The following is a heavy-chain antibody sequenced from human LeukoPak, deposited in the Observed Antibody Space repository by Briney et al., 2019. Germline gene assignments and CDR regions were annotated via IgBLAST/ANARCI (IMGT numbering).Heavy chain of an antibody. CDR1: GGSISNKY. V-gene: IGHV4-59*12. CDR3: ARGVKYDYVWGSYRQPFDY. J-gene: IGHJ4*02. Sequence: SETLSLTCTVSGGSISNKYWSWIRQPPGKGLEWIGYIYYSGSTNYNPSLKSRVTILVDTSKNQFSLKLSSVTAADTAVYYCARGVKYDYVWGSYRQPFDYWGQGTLVTVSS. D-gene: IGHD3-16*02. CDR2: IYYSGST.